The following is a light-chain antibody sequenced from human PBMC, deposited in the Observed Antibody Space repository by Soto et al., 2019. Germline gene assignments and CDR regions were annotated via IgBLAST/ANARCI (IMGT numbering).Light chain of an antibody. CDR3: QSYDSSLSGDV. CDR2: DNN. V-gene: IGLV1-40*01. CDR1: SSNIGAAYD. J-gene: IGLJ1*01. Sequence: QSVLTQPPSVSGAPGQRVTISCTGSSSNIGAAYDVNWYQHLPGTAPKLLIYDNNNRPSGVPDRFSGSKSGTSASLAITGLQAEDEADYYCQSYDSSLSGDVFGSGTKLTVL.